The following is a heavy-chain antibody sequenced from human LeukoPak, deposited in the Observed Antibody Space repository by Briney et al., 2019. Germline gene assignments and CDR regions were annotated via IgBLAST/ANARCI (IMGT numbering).Heavy chain of an antibody. CDR2: IYYSGST. V-gene: IGHV4-59*11. J-gene: IGHJ4*02. CDR3: ARDGSGYTI. CDR1: GGSISSHY. Sequence: PSETLSLTCTVSGGSISSHYWSWIRQPPGKGLEWIGYIYYSGSTNYNPSLKSRVTISVDTSKNQFSLKLSSVTAVDTAVYYCARDGSGYTIWGQGTLVTVSS. D-gene: IGHD5-12*01.